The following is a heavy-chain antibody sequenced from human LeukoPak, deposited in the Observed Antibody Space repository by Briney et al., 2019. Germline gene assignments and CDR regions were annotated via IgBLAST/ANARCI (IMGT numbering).Heavy chain of an antibody. CDR1: GFTFSSYA. V-gene: IGHV3-23*01. J-gene: IGHJ6*03. D-gene: IGHD3-22*01. Sequence: GGSLRLSCAASGFTFSSYAMSWVRQAPGKGLEWVSAISGSGGSTYYADSVKGRFTISRDNSKNTLYLQMNSLRAEDTAVYYCAKGNVSGYSAWYYYYMDVWGKGTTVTVSS. CDR3: AKGNVSGYSAWYYYYMDV. CDR2: ISGSGGST.